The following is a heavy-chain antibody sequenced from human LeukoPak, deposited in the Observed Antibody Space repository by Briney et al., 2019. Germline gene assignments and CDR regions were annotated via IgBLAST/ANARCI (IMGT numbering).Heavy chain of an antibody. CDR3: VRSRGSGSYWANWFDP. D-gene: IGHD3-10*01. Sequence: SETLSLTCTVSGGSISSYYWSWIRQPPGKGLEWIGYIYYSGSTNYNPSLKSRVTISVDTSKNQFSLKLSSVTAADTAVYYCVRSRGSGSYWANWFDPWGQGTLVTVSS. V-gene: IGHV4-59*01. CDR1: GGSISSYY. J-gene: IGHJ5*02. CDR2: IYYSGST.